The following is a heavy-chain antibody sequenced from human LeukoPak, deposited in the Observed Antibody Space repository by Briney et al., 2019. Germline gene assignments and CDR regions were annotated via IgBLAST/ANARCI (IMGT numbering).Heavy chain of an antibody. CDR3: AKSGSLYTSSWSNY. Sequence: PGGSLRLSCAAPGFTFSSYAMSWVRQAPGKGLEWVSAISGSGGSSYYADSVQGRFTISRDNSKNTLYLQMNSLGAEDTAVYYCAKSGSLYTSSWSNYWRQGTLVTVSS. V-gene: IGHV3-23*01. CDR2: ISGSGGSS. J-gene: IGHJ4*02. D-gene: IGHD6-13*01. CDR1: GFTFSSYA.